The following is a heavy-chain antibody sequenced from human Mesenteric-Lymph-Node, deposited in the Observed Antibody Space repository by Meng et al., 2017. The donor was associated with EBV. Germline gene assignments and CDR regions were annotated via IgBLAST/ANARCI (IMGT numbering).Heavy chain of an antibody. CDR1: GAPFSGCF. V-gene: IGHV4-34*01. CDR2: INHSGGT. CDR3: ARGGGVLTPLDY. D-gene: IGHD4-23*01. Sequence: WGGGRLNPSETLSLPWAFSGAPFSGCFWSWIRWPLGKGLEGIGEINHSGGTNYNPSLESRVTISVDASKNQFSLKLRSVTAADTAVYYCARGGGVLTPLDYWGQGGLVTVSS. J-gene: IGHJ4*02.